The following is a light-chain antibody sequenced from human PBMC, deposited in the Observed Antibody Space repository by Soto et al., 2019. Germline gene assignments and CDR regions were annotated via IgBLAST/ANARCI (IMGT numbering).Light chain of an antibody. CDR3: QQYHTSSIT. CDR2: DAS. J-gene: IGKJ5*01. Sequence: EIHMSQSPSTLSASVGDRVTITCRASQTISSWLAWYQQKPGKAPTLLIYDASTLERGVPSRFSGTGSGTEFTLSIDSLQPDDFATYYCQQYHTSSITFGQGTRLEIK. V-gene: IGKV1-5*01. CDR1: QTISSW.